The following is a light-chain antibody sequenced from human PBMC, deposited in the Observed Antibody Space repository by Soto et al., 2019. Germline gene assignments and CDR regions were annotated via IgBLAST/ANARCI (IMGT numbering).Light chain of an antibody. Sequence: EIVMTQSPATLSVSPGERATLSCRASQSVSSKLAWVQQKPGQAPRLLIYDVSTRATGVPARFSGSGSGTEFTLTISSLQSEDSAVYYCQQYNNWPWTFSQGTKVEIK. CDR2: DVS. CDR3: QQYNNWPWT. J-gene: IGKJ1*01. V-gene: IGKV3-15*01. CDR1: QSVSSK.